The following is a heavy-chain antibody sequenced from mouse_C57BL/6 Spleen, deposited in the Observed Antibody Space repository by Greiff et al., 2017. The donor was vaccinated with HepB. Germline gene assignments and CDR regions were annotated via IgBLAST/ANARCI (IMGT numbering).Heavy chain of an antibody. CDR1: GYAFTNYL. J-gene: IGHJ4*01. D-gene: IGHD2-2*01. Sequence: VQLQQSGAELVRPGTSVKLSCKASGYAFTNYLIEWVKQRPGQGLEWIGVINPGSGGTNYNEKFKGKATLTADKSSSTAYMQLSSLTSEDSAVYVCGAGYEDAMDYWGQGTSVTVSS. V-gene: IGHV1-54*01. CDR2: INPGSGGT. CDR3: GAGYEDAMDY.